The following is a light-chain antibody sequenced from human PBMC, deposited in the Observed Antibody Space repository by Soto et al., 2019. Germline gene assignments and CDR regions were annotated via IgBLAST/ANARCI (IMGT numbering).Light chain of an antibody. V-gene: IGLV2-14*01. CDR1: SSDVGTYNY. CDR2: EVS. CDR3: TSYTRETALD. Sequence: QSVLTQPASVPGSPGQSITISCTGTSSDVGTYNYVSWYQHHPGKAPKLIIYEVSNRPSGVSNRFSGSKSGSTASLTISGLQAEDEADHHRTSYTRETALDFGTGTKVTVL. J-gene: IGLJ1*01.